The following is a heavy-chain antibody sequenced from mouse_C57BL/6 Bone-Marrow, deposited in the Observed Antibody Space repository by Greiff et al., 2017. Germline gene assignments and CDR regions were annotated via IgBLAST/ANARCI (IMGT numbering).Heavy chain of an antibody. J-gene: IGHJ4*01. V-gene: IGHV1-59*01. D-gene: IGHD2-2*01. CDR2: IDPSDSYT. CDR1: GYTFTSYW. CDR3: ASWFPAMDY. Sequence: VQLQQPGAGLVRPGTSVKLSCKASGYTFTSYWMHWVKQRPGQGLEWIGVIDPSDSYTNYNQKFKGKATLTVDTASRTAYLQLSSLTSEAAAVYVCASWFPAMDYWGQGTSVTVSS.